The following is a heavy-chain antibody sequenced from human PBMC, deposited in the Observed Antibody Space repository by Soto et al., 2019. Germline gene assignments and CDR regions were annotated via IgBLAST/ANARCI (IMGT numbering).Heavy chain of an antibody. CDR3: AREEGRKWSSTMFGP. CDR2: INAGNGNT. D-gene: IGHD6-13*01. CDR1: GYTFTSYA. J-gene: IGHJ5*02. Sequence: QVQLVQSGAEVKKPGASVKVSCKASGYTFTSYAMHWVRQAPGQRLEWMGWINAGNGNTKYSQKFQGRVTITRDTAASTAYMELSSLRSEDTAVYYCAREEGRKWSSTMFGPWGQGTLVTVSS. V-gene: IGHV1-3*01.